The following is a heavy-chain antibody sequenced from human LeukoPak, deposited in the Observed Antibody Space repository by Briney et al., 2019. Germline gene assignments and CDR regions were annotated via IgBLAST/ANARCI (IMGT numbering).Heavy chain of an antibody. CDR3: AGDPGHSYGYY. V-gene: IGHV1-2*02. J-gene: IGHJ4*02. CDR1: GYTFTGYY. D-gene: IGHD5-18*01. Sequence: ASVKVSCKASGYTFTGYYMHWVQQAPGQGLEWMGWINPNSGGTNYAQKFQGRVTMTRDTSISTAYMELRRLRSDDTAVYYCAGDPGHSYGYYWGEGTLVTVSS. CDR2: INPNSGGT.